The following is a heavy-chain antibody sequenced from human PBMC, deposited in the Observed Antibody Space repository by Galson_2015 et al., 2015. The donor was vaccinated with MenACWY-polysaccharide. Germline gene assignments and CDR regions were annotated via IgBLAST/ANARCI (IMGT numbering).Heavy chain of an antibody. CDR2: INWNGGST. Sequence: SLRLSCAASGFTFGNYMMHWVRHAPGKGLQWVSLINWNGGSTSYADSVKGRFTISRDNSKKSLYLQMNSLKTEDTALYYCAKDLGNYRGGDYWGQGTLVTVSS. CDR3: AKDLGNYRGGDY. D-gene: IGHD4-11*01. CDR1: GFTFGNYM. J-gene: IGHJ4*02. V-gene: IGHV3-43*01.